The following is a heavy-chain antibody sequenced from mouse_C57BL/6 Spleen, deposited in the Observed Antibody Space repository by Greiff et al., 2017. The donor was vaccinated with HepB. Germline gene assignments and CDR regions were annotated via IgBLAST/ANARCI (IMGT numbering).Heavy chain of an antibody. Sequence: QVQLQQPGAELVRPGSSVKLSCKASGYTFTSYWMHWVKQRPIQGLEWIGNIDPSDSETHYNQKFKDKATLTVDKSSSTAYMQLSSLTSEDSAVYYCARCDSNYDAMDYWGQGTSVTVSS. D-gene: IGHD2-5*01. CDR3: ARCDSNYDAMDY. CDR2: IDPSDSET. J-gene: IGHJ4*01. CDR1: GYTFTSYW. V-gene: IGHV1-52*01.